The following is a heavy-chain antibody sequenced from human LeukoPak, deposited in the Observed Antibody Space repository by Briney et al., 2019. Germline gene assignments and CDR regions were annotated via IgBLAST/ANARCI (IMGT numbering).Heavy chain of an antibody. V-gene: IGHV3-53*05. J-gene: IGHJ4*02. CDR1: GFIVCSSY. Sequence: QPGGSLRLSCAASGFIVCSSYMSWVRQAPGKGLEWVSIFYSDDNTYYADSVKGRFTISRDNSKNTLYLQMNSLRAEDTAVYYCARDRDYDILTGYPPDYWGQGTLVTVSS. D-gene: IGHD3-9*01. CDR2: FYSDDNT. CDR3: ARDRDYDILTGYPPDY.